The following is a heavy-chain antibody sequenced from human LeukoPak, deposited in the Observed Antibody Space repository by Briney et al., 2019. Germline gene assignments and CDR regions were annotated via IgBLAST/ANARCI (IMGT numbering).Heavy chain of an antibody. V-gene: IGHV4-39*07. CDR1: GGSISSSSYY. J-gene: IGHJ6*03. D-gene: IGHD2-15*01. CDR2: IYYSGST. Sequence: SETLSLTCTVSGGSISSSSYYWGWIRQPPGKGLEWIGSIYYSGSTYYNPSLKSRVTISVDTSKNQFSLKLTSVTAADTALYYCARMSVGYTDVWGKGTTVTVSS. CDR3: ARMSVGYTDV.